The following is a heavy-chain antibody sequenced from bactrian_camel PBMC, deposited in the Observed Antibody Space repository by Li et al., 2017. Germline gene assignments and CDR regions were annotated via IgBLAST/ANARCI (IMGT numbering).Heavy chain of an antibody. V-gene: IGHV3S40*01. Sequence: VQLVESGGGSVQAGGSLRLSCAASGLTFVGGNCMGWFRQAPGREREGVVGIYSGGEPTYYDESVKGRFTISRDNRENTVCLEMNNLKPEDTAMYYCVADETCVRWYLPAGSADFGAWGQGTQVTVS. J-gene: IGHJ6*01. CDR2: IYSGGEPT. D-gene: IGHD2*01. CDR1: GLTFVGGNC. CDR3: VADETCVRWYLPAGSADFGA.